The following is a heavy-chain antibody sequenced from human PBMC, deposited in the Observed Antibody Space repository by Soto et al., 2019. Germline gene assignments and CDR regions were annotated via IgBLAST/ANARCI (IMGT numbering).Heavy chain of an antibody. CDR1: GFTFSSYA. CDR3: ARERYIVVVTAITYFDY. Sequence: GGSLRLSCAASGFTFSSYAMHWVRQAPGKGLEWVAVISYDGSNKYYADSVKGRFTISRDNSKNTLYLKMNSLRAEDTAVYYCARERYIVVVTAITYFDYWGQGTLVTVSS. CDR2: ISYDGSNK. D-gene: IGHD2-21*02. J-gene: IGHJ4*02. V-gene: IGHV3-30-3*01.